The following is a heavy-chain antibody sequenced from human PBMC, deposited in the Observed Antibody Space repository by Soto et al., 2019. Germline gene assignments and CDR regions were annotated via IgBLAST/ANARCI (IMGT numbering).Heavy chain of an antibody. Sequence: EVQLLESGGDLVQPGGSLRLSCVVSRFTFSSYGMNWVRQAPGKGLEWVSSISDDGDSTYYADSVKGRFTISRDNSKNTLYLQMNSLRAEDTAVYYCAKRSGYQEAAYLDYWGQGTLVTVSS. D-gene: IGHD5-12*01. V-gene: IGHV3-23*01. J-gene: IGHJ4*02. CDR1: RFTFSSYG. CDR2: ISDDGDST. CDR3: AKRSGYQEAAYLDY.